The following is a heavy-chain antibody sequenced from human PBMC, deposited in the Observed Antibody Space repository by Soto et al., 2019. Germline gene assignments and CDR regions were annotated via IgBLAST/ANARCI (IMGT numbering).Heavy chain of an antibody. CDR1: GYTFTGSY. CDR2: INPNSGGT. D-gene: IGHD6-19*01. CDR3: ATVDRSGWYGTRGYFDC. Sequence: GASVKVSCNASGYTFTGSYMHWVRQAPGQGLEWMGWINPNSGGTNYAQKFQGRVTMTRDTSISTAYMELSRLRSDDTAVYYCATVDRSGWYGTRGYFDCWGQGTLVSVSS. J-gene: IGHJ4*02. V-gene: IGHV1-2*02.